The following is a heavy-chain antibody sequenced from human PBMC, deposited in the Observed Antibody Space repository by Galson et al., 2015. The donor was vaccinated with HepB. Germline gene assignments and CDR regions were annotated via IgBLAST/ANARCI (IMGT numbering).Heavy chain of an antibody. CDR3: VQDVDSSTYSGDMWFAP. J-gene: IGHJ5*02. Sequence: SLRLSCAASGFTFKNFGMNWVRQAPGKGLEWVSTISGDGDNKHYADSVRGRFTISRDNSRNMIFFQMSSLRVEDTAIYYCVQDVDSSTYSGDMWFAPWGQGTLVTVSS. V-gene: IGHV3-23*01. CDR1: GFTFKNFG. D-gene: IGHD2-2*01. CDR2: ISGDGDNK.